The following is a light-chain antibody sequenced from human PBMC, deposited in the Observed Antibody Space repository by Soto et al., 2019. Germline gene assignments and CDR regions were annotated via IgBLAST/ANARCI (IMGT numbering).Light chain of an antibody. CDR1: QGINNW. CDR2: AAS. CDR3: QQANSFPIT. Sequence: DIQMTHSPSSVSASVGDRVTITCRASQGINNWLAWYQQKPGKAPKLLIYAASNLQSGVPSRFSGSGSGTDFTLTISSLQPEDFATYFCQQANSFPITFGQGTRLAIK. V-gene: IGKV1D-12*01. J-gene: IGKJ5*01.